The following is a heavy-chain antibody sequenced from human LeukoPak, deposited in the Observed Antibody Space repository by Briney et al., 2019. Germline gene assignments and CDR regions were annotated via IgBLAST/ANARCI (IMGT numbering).Heavy chain of an antibody. CDR3: AREGGPYRPLDY. CDR2: VNLQGST. V-gene: IGHV4-4*02. Sequence: PSETLSLTCGVSGGSITNTNYWTWVRQPPGKGLEWIGEVNLQGSTNYNPSLMGRVAIAVDTSENHIPLQLTSVTAADTAVYYCAREGGPYRPLDYSGQGTLVTVSS. CDR1: GGSITNTNY. J-gene: IGHJ4*02.